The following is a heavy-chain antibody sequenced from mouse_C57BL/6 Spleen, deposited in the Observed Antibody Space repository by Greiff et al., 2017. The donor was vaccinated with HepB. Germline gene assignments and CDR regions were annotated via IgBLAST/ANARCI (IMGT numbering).Heavy chain of an antibody. V-gene: IGHV5-6*01. D-gene: IGHD1-1*01. CDR3: ARTFYGNFDY. CDR2: ISSGGSYT. Sequence: EVNLVESGGDLVKPGGSLKLSCAASGFTFSSYGMSWVRQTPDKRLEWVATISSGGSYTYYPDSVKGRFTISRDNAKNTLYLQMSSLKSEDTAMYYCARTFYGNFDYWGQGTTLTVSS. CDR1: GFTFSSYG. J-gene: IGHJ2*01.